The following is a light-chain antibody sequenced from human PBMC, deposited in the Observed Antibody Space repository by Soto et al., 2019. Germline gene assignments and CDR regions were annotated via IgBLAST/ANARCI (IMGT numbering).Light chain of an antibody. CDR2: LNSDGSH. J-gene: IGLJ3*02. Sequence: QSVLTQSPSASASLGASVKLTCTLRSGHSSYAIAWHQQQPEKGPRYLMKLNSDGSHSKGDGIPDRFSGSSSGAERYLTISSLQSEDEADYYCQTWGTGFQVFGGGTKLTVL. CDR3: QTWGTGFQV. V-gene: IGLV4-69*01. CDR1: SGHSSYA.